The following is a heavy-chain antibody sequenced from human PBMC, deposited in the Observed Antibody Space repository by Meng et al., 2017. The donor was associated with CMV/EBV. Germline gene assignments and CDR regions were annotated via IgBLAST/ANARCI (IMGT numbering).Heavy chain of an antibody. J-gene: IGHJ6*02. CDR3: ARAVGRAALTYYYGMDV. Sequence: GGSLRLSCAASGFTVSSNYMSWVRQAPGKGLEWVSVIYSGGSTYYAGSVKGRFTISRDNSKNTLYLQMNSLRAEDTAVYYCARAVGRAALTYYYGMDVWGQGTTVTVSS. CDR1: GFTVSSNY. D-gene: IGHD6-6*01. CDR2: IYSGGST. V-gene: IGHV3-53*01.